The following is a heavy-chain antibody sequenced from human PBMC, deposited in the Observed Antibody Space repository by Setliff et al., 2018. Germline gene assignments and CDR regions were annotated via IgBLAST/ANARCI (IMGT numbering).Heavy chain of an antibody. J-gene: IGHJ4*02. D-gene: IGHD1-26*01. CDR1: GFVFSKFA. CDR3: AKWERGTTSDYFDY. V-gene: IGHV3-23*01. Sequence: ESLRLSCAASGFVFSKFAMSWVRQSPGKGLEWVSGMSGSGTSTNFADSVKGRFTSSRDNFKNTLYLQMNSLRVEDTAVYYCAKWERGTTSDYFDYWGQGALVTVSS. CDR2: MSGSGTST.